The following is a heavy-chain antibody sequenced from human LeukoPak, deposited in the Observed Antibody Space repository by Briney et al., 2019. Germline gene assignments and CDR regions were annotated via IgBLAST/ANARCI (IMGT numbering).Heavy chain of an antibody. V-gene: IGHV4-61*02. CDR2: IYTSGST. Sequence: PSQTLSLTCTVSGGSISSGSYYWSWIRQPAGKGLEWIGRIYTSGSTNYNPSLKSRVTISVDTSKNQFSLKLSSVTAADTAVYYCARHGYDFWSGYSVFDYWGQGTLVTVSS. CDR3: ARHGYDFWSGYSVFDY. J-gene: IGHJ4*02. D-gene: IGHD3-3*01. CDR1: GGSISSGSYY.